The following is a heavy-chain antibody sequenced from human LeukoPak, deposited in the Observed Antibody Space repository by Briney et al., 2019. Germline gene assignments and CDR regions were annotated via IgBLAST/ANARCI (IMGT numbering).Heavy chain of an antibody. CDR2: ISGRGGST. V-gene: IGHV3-23*01. D-gene: IGHD4-17*01. CDR1: GFTFSSYA. CDR3: AKAGDKTMTPGS. Sequence: GGSLRLSCAASGFTFSSYAMTWVRQAPGKGLEWVSVISGRGGSTYYADSVKGRFTISRDNSKNTLYVQMNSLRAEDTAVYYCAKAGDKTMTPGSWGQGTLVTVSS. J-gene: IGHJ5*02.